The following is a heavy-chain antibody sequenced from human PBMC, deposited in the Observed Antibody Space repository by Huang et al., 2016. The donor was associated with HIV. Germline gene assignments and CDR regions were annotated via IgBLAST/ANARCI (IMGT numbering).Heavy chain of an antibody. V-gene: IGHV1-8*02. CDR1: GYSFNNYD. Sequence: QVQLVQSGAEVKKPGASVKVSCTASGYSFNNYDIHWVRQATGQGLEWMGGRNTKRGNRGYAEKFQGRASRTRSTSISTAYMELKNLTSEDTAMYYWVRGTRYGDYRLRHYYYYMDVWGKGTTVTVSS. D-gene: IGHD4-17*01. J-gene: IGHJ6*03. CDR3: VRGTRYGDYRLRHYYYYMDV. CDR2: RNTKRGNR.